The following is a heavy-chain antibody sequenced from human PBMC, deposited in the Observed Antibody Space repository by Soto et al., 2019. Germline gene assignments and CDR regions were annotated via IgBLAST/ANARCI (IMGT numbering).Heavy chain of an antibody. V-gene: IGHV3-30-3*01. D-gene: IGHD3-10*01. CDR2: ISYDGSNK. CDR1: GFTFSSYA. Sequence: ESGGGVVQPGRSLRLSCAASGFTFSSYAMHWVRQAPGKGLEWVAVISYDGSNKYYADSVKGRFTISRDNAKNTLYLQMNSLRVEDTAVYYCARDRIAGSGSCDNWGQGTLVTVSS. J-gene: IGHJ4*02. CDR3: ARDRIAGSGSCDN.